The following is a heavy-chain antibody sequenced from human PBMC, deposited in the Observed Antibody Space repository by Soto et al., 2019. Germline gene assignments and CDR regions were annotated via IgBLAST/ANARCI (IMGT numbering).Heavy chain of an antibody. Sequence: PSETLSLTCTVSGGSISSSAYYWDWIRQPPGKGLEWIGSIYHSGSTYYNPSLKSRVTMSADTSTNQFSLKLSSVTAADTAIYHCARRNSWSYDYWGQGTLVTVSS. CDR3: ARRNSWSYDY. D-gene: IGHD1-26*01. V-gene: IGHV4-39*01. J-gene: IGHJ4*02. CDR2: IYHSGST. CDR1: GGSISSSAYY.